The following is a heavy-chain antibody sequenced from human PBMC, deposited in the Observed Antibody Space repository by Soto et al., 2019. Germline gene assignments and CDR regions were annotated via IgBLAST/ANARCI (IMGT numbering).Heavy chain of an antibody. J-gene: IGHJ4*02. V-gene: IGHV1-69*13. CDR3: ASHSFYYDSSGYYPPLGY. CDR2: IIPIFGTA. D-gene: IGHD3-22*01. CDR1: GGTFSTYA. Sequence: SVKVSCKASGGTFSTYAINWVRQTPGQGLEWMGGIIPIFGTANYAQKFQDRVTITADESTSTAYMELSSLRSEDTAVYYCASHSFYYDSSGYYPPLGYWGQGTMVTVSS.